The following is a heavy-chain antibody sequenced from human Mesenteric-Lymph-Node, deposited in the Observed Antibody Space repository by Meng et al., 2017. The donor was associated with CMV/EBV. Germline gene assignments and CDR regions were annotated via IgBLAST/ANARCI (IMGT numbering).Heavy chain of an antibody. D-gene: IGHD3-10*01. V-gene: IGHV3-7*01. CDR1: GFTFSSSY. CDR3: ARDGTGTGPDYFDY. CDR2: IKYDGSDK. J-gene: IGHJ4*02. Sequence: GESLKISCVASGFTFSSSYMSWVRQAPGKGLEWVANIKYDGSDKGYVGSVEGRFTISRDNAKNSLYLQMNSLRAEDTAVYYCARDGTGTGPDYFDYWGQGTLVTVSS.